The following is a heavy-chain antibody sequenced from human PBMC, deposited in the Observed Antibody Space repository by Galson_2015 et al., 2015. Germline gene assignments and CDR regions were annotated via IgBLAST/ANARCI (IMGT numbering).Heavy chain of an antibody. D-gene: IGHD2-2*01. CDR1: GYTFTGYY. Sequence: SVKVSCRASGYTFTGYYMHWVRQAPGQGLEWMGWINPNSGGTNYAQKFQGWVTMTRDTSISTAYMELSRLRSDDTAVYYCARAPPEGCSSTSCCAGGYYFDYWGQGTLVTVSS. J-gene: IGHJ4*02. CDR2: INPNSGGT. V-gene: IGHV1-2*04. CDR3: ARAPPEGCSSTSCCAGGYYFDY.